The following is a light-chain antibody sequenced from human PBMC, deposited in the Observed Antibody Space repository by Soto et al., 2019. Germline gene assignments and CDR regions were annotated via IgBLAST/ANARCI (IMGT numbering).Light chain of an antibody. CDR2: GSS. CDR1: QSVSSN. Sequence: EIGVTQSAATLSVSPGERATLSCRASQSVSSNLAWYQQKPGQDPRLLIYGSSTRATGIPARFSGSGSGTEFTLTISSLQSEDFAVYYCQQYNNWPPTFGQGTKVEIK. J-gene: IGKJ1*01. CDR3: QQYNNWPPT. V-gene: IGKV3-15*01.